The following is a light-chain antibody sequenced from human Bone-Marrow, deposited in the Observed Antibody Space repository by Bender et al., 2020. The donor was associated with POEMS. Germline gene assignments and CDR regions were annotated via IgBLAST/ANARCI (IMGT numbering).Light chain of an antibody. J-gene: IGLJ2*01. Sequence: SYEVTQPPSVSVSPGQTASITCSGDDLGDKYVAWYQQKPGQSPVLVIYQDTKRPSGVPHRFSGSKSGNTASLTVSGLQAEDEADYYCSSYADIHRLVFGGGTKLTVV. CDR3: SSYADIHRLV. CDR2: QDT. V-gene: IGLV3-1*01. CDR1: DLGDKY.